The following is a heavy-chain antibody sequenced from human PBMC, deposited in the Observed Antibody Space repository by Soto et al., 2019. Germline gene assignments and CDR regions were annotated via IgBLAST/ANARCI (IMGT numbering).Heavy chain of an antibody. D-gene: IGHD3-9*01. CDR3: ARLDILTGYSDY. J-gene: IGHJ4*02. CDR2: IYYSGST. V-gene: IGHV4-39*01. Sequence: QLLESGPGLVKPSETLSLTCTVSGGSISSSSYYWGWIRQPPGKGLEWIGSIYYSGSTYYNPSLKSRVTISVDTSKNQFSLKLSSVTAADTAVYYCARLDILTGYSDYWGQGTLVTVSS. CDR1: GGSISSSSYY.